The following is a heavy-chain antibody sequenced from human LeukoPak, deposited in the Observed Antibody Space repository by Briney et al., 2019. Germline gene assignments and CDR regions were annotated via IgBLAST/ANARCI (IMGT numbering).Heavy chain of an antibody. CDR1: GFTFSSYE. Sequence: GGSLRLSCAASGFTFSSYEMNWVRQAPGKGLEWVAFVRYDGSNKYYADSVKGRFTIPRDNSKNTLYLQMNSLRPEDTAVYYCARQSGSYSIDYWGQGTLVTVSS. J-gene: IGHJ4*02. D-gene: IGHD1-26*01. CDR3: ARQSGSYSIDY. V-gene: IGHV3-30*02. CDR2: VRYDGSNK.